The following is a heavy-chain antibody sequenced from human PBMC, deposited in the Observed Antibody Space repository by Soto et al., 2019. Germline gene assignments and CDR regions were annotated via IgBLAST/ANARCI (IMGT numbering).Heavy chain of an antibody. CDR1: GGSFSGYY. CDR2: INHSGST. D-gene: IGHD3-9*01. CDR3: ARWKGDFDWLLFGGRDYYKDV. Sequence: WETLSLTCAVYGGSFSGYYWSWIRQPPGKGLEWIGEINHSGSTNYNPSLKSRVTISVDTSKNQFSLKLSSVTAADTAVYYCARWKGDFDWLLFGGRDYYKDVWGKGTTVTVSS. J-gene: IGHJ6*03. V-gene: IGHV4-34*01.